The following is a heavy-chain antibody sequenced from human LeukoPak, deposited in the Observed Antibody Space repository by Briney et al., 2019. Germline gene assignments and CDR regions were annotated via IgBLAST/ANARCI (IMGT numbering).Heavy chain of an antibody. CDR3: ATEDKDSGSQGNFDY. Sequence: PSETLSLTCTVSGYSISSGYYWGWLRQPPGKGLERIGSIYHSGSTYYNPSLKSRVTISVDRSKNQFSLKLSSVTAADTAVYYCATEDKDSGSQGNFDYWGQGTLVTVSS. V-gene: IGHV4-38-2*02. CDR1: GYSISSGYY. CDR2: IYHSGST. J-gene: IGHJ4*02. D-gene: IGHD1-26*01.